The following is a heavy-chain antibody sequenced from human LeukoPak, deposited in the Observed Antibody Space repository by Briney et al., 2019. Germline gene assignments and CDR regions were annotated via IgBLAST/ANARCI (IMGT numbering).Heavy chain of an antibody. CDR2: IDSRSAYI. V-gene: IGHV3-21*01. D-gene: IGHD5-18*01. J-gene: IGHJ4*02. CDR1: GSTFSRHS. Sequence: GGSLRLSCAASGSTFSRHSMNWVRQAPGKGLQWVASIDSRSAYIYYADSVKGRFIISRDNAKTSLYLHMNSRRAEDTAVYYCAAYNYGYLADYWGQGTLVTVTS. CDR3: AAYNYGYLADY.